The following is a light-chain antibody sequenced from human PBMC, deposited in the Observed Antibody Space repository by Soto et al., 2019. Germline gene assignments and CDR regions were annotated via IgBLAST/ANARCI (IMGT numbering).Light chain of an antibody. Sequence: SYALTQPPSVSVSPGQTASITCSGDKLGDKYACWYQQKPGQSPVLVIYQDSKRPSGIPERFSGSNSGNTATLTISGTQAMDAADYYCQAWDSSTGVFGTGTKLTVL. CDR2: QDS. V-gene: IGLV3-1*01. CDR3: QAWDSSTGV. CDR1: KLGDKY. J-gene: IGLJ1*01.